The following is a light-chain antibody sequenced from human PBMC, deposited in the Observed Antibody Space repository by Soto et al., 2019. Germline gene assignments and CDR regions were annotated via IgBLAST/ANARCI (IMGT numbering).Light chain of an antibody. CDR1: SSDIGGYNY. CDR3: SSYTSSNTLV. V-gene: IGLV2-14*01. Sequence: SVLTQPASVSWSPGQSITISCTGGSSDIGGYNYVSWFQQHPGKAPKLMIYEVTNRPSGVSNRFSGSKSGSTASLTISGLQAEDEADYYCSSYTSSNTLVFGTGTKVSVL. CDR2: EVT. J-gene: IGLJ1*01.